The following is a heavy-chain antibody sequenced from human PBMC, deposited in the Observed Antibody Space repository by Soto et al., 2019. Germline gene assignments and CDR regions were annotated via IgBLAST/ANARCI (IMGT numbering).Heavy chain of an antibody. J-gene: IGHJ4*02. V-gene: IGHV4-30-2*01. CDR2: IYHSGST. Sequence: QVQLQESGSGLVKPSQTLSLTCAVSGGSISSDGYSWSWIRQPPGKGLEWIGYIYHSGSTYYNPSLRIRVTTALDRSKNQFSLKLSSVTAADTAVYYCARDLPPYCGGDCSDYWGQGTLVTVSS. D-gene: IGHD2-21*01. CDR1: GGSISSDGYS. CDR3: ARDLPPYCGGDCSDY.